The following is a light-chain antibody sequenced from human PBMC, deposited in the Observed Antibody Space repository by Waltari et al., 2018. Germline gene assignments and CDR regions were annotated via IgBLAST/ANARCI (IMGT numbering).Light chain of an antibody. CDR3: LIYMGSGIWV. CDR2: KAS. CDR1: SCSVSPPSY. V-gene: IGLV8-61*01. Sequence: QTVVTQEPSLSVSPGGTVTLTCAFSSCSVSPPSYVSWYQQTPGQAPRTLVYKASARSSGVPDRFSGSILGNKAALTITGAQAEDDSDYYCLIYMGSGIWVFGGGTKLTVL. J-gene: IGLJ3*02.